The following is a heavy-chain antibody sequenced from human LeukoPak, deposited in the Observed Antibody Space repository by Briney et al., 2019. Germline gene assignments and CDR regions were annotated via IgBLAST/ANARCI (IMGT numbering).Heavy chain of an antibody. CDR1: GGSISSYY. V-gene: IGHV4-59*01. D-gene: IGHD3-16*01. CDR2: IYYSGYT. CDR3: ARETSQKGAHYMDV. Sequence: SETLSLICTVSGGSISSYYWSWIRQPPGKGLKWIGNIYYSGYTTYSPSLRSRVTISVDTSKNQFSLKLSSVTAADTAVYYCARETSQKGAHYMDVWGKGTTITISS. J-gene: IGHJ6*03.